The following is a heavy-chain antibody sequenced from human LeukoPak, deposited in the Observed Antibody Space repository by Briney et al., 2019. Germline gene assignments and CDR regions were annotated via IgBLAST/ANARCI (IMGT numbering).Heavy chain of an antibody. CDR1: GFTFSSYW. V-gene: IGHV3-7*03. J-gene: IGHJ4*02. D-gene: IGHD4-17*01. Sequence: GGSLRLSCAVSGFTFSSYWMSWFRQAPGKGLEWVANINQDGSQRFSVDSVKGRFTISRDNAKNSLSLQMNSLRVEDTAVYYCARDWFDGDYDRFDYWGQGTLVTVSS. CDR3: ARDWFDGDYDRFDY. CDR2: INQDGSQR.